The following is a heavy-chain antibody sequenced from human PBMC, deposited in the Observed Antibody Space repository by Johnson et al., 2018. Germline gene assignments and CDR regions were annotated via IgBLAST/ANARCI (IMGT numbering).Heavy chain of an antibody. V-gene: IGHV3-15*07. J-gene: IGHJ1*01. CDR3: TAHAPVHP. CDR2: VKINVHGETT. CDR1: DFSFSNAW. Sequence: EVQLVESGGGLVEPGGSLRLSCISSDFSFSNAWMDWVRQAPGKGLEWVARVKINVHGETTDYAAAVKGRFTISRDDSKDTLYLQMNSLKTEDTAVYYCTAHAPVHPWGQGPLITVSS.